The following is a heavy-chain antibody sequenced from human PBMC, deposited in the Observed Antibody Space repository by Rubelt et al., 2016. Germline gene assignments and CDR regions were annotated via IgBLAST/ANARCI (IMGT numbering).Heavy chain of an antibody. Sequence: EVQLVESGGGLVQPGGSLRLSCAASGFTFSSYAMSWVRQAPGKGLEWVSAISGSGGSTYYADSVKGRFTVSRYKSKNTLYLQMNSLRAEDTAVYYCARSYSPDYYYYYGMDVWGQGTTVTVSS. D-gene: IGHD2-21*01. V-gene: IGHV3-23*04. J-gene: IGHJ6*02. CDR1: GFTFSSYA. CDR3: ARSYSPDYYYYYGMDV. CDR2: ISGSGGST.